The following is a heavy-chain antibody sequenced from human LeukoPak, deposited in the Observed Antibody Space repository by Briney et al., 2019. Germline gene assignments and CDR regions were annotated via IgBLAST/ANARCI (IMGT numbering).Heavy chain of an antibody. Sequence: TSETLSLICTVSGGSISSSSYYWGWIRQPPGKGLEWIGSIYYSGSTYYNPSLKSRVTISVDTSKNQFSLKLSSVTAADTAVYYCARYSYGGSHFDYWGQGTLVTVAS. CDR2: IYYSGST. CDR3: ARYSYGGSHFDY. CDR1: GGSISSSSYY. V-gene: IGHV4-39*01. D-gene: IGHD5-18*01. J-gene: IGHJ4*02.